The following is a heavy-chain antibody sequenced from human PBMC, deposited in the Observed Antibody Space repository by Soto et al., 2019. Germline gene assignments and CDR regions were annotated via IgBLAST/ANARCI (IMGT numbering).Heavy chain of an antibody. V-gene: IGHV3-30-3*01. CDR2: ISYDGSNK. Sequence: PGGSLRLSCAASGFTFSSYAMHWVRQAPGKGLEWVAVISYDGSNKYYADSVKGRLTISRDNSKNTLYLQMNSLRAEDTAVYYCAREGAARSSYYYGMDVWGQGTTVTVSS. J-gene: IGHJ6*02. CDR1: GFTFSSYA. CDR3: AREGAARSSYYYGMDV. D-gene: IGHD6-6*01.